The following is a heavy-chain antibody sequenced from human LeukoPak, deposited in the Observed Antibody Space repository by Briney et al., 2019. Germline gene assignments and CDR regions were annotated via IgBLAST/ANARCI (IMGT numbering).Heavy chain of an antibody. CDR3: AKTFYNNDDWFAS. V-gene: IGHV1-69*04. Sequence: PGGSLRLSCAASGGTFSSYAISWVRQAPGQGLEWMGRIIPILGIANYAQKFQDRVTMTADTSTDTAYMELSNLRSEDTAVYYCAKTFYNNDDWFASWGQGTLVTVSS. D-gene: IGHD5-24*01. CDR2: IIPILGIA. CDR1: GGTFSSYA. J-gene: IGHJ5*01.